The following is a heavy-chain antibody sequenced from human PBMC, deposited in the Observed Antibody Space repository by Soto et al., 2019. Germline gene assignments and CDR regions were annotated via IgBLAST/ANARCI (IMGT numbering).Heavy chain of an antibody. D-gene: IGHD6-19*01. CDR2: ISAYNGDT. V-gene: IGHV1-18*01. J-gene: IGHJ6*02. Sequence: ASVKVSCKASGYTFTSYGISWVRQAPGQGLERMGWISAYNGDTNYAQKLQGRVTMTTDTSTSTAYMELKSLRSDDTAVYYCARYIAVAGTSYYYYGTDVWGQGTTVTV. CDR1: GYTFTSYG. CDR3: ARYIAVAGTSYYYYGTDV.